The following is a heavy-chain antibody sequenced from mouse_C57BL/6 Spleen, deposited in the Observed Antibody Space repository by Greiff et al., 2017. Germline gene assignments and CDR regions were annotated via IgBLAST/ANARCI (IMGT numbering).Heavy chain of an antibody. V-gene: IGHV5-15*01. J-gene: IGHJ4*01. CDR3: ARGDYGDAMDY. D-gene: IGHD1-1*01. CDR1: GFTFSDYG. CDR2: ISNLAYSI. Sequence: EVQLVESGGGLVQPGGSLKLSCAASGFTFSDYGMAWVRQAPRKGPEWVAFISNLAYSIYYADTVTGRFPISRENAKNTLYLEMSSLRSEDTAMYYCARGDYGDAMDYWGQGTSVTVSS.